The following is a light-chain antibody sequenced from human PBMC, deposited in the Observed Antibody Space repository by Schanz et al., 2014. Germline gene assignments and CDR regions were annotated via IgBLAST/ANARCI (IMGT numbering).Light chain of an antibody. CDR1: QSITGY. CDR2: AAS. V-gene: IGKV1-39*01. Sequence: DIQMTQSPSSLSASVGDRVTITCRASQSITGYLNWYQQKPGKAPKLLIYAASSLQSGVPSRFSGSGSGTDFTLTISSLQPEDFATYYCQQANSFPLTFGGGTKVESK. J-gene: IGKJ4*01. CDR3: QQANSFPLT.